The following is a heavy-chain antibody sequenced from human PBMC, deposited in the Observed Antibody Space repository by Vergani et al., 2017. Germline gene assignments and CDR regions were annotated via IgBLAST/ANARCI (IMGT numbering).Heavy chain of an antibody. CDR1: GFTFGDYY. J-gene: IGHJ1*01. D-gene: IGHD2-15*01. Sequence: EVHLEESGGGLVQPGVSLRLSCAASGFTFGDYYMAWIRLAPGKGLDWVASIKRDGTETFYVDSVKGRVTISRDNAKTTLYLQMNSLRDEDRGVYYCARIRGGSAPYVHYWGQGTLVTVAS. V-gene: IGHV3-7*01. CDR3: ARIRGGSAPYVHY. CDR2: IKRDGTET.